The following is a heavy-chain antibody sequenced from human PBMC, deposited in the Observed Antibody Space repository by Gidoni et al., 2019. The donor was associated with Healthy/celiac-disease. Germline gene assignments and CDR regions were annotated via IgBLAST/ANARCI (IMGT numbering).Heavy chain of an antibody. CDR2: IYHSGST. CDR3: ARGSSGWYFDY. J-gene: IGHJ4*02. V-gene: IGHV4-38-2*01. Sequence: QVQLQESGPGLVKPSETLSLTCAVSGYSISSGYYWGWIRQPPGKGLEWIGSIYHSGSTYYNPSLKSRVTISVDTSKNQFSLKLSSVTAADTAVYYCARGSSGWYFDYWGQGTLVTVSS. D-gene: IGHD6-19*01. CDR1: GYSISSGYY.